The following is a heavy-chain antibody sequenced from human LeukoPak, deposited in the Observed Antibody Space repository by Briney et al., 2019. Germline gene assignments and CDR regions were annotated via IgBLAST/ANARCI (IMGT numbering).Heavy chain of an antibody. V-gene: IGHV4-4*07. D-gene: IGHD2-2*01. CDR3: ARDAQGFFAMSFVLDAFDI. CDR1: GDSISRYY. J-gene: IGHJ3*02. Sequence: SETLSLTCTVSGDSISRYYGSWMRQPAGKGLEWVGRIYTSGSTNYNPSLKSRVTMSVDTSKNQFSLKLSSVTAADTAVYYCARDAQGFFAMSFVLDAFDIWGQGTMVTVSS. CDR2: IYTSGST.